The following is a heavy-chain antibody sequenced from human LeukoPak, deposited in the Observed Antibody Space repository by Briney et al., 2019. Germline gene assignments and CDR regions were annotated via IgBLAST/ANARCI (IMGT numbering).Heavy chain of an antibody. J-gene: IGHJ4*02. Sequence: SETLSLTCAVSGGSISSYYWSWIRQPAGKGLEWIGRIYTSGSTNYNPSLKSRVTMSVDTSKNQFSLKLSSVTAADTAVYYCARGDSSSLYHYFDYWGQGTLVTVSS. CDR2: IYTSGST. CDR3: ARGDSSSLYHYFDY. V-gene: IGHV4-4*07. D-gene: IGHD6-13*01. CDR1: GGSISSYY.